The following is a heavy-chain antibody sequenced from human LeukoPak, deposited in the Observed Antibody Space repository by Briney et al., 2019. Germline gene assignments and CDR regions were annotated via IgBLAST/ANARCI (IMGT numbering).Heavy chain of an antibody. CDR2: IKQDGSEK. V-gene: IGHV3-7*01. J-gene: IGHJ3*02. CDR3: ARGRIGTTFAFDI. CDR1: GFTFSSYW. D-gene: IGHD1-1*01. Sequence: PGGSLRLSCAASGFTFSSYWMSWVRQAPGKGLEWVANIKQDGSEKYYVDSVKGRFTISRDNAKNSLYLQMNSLRAEDTAVYYCARGRIGTTFAFDIWGQGTMVTVSS.